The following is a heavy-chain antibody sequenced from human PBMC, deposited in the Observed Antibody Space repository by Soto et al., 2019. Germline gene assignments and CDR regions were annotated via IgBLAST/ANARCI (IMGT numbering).Heavy chain of an antibody. Sequence: EVQLVESGGGLVQPGGSLRLSCAASGFTFSSYWMSWVRQAPGKGLEWVANIKQDGSEKYYVDSVKGRFTISRDNAKNSLYLQMNSLRADDTAVYYCASKIFSSRWLAYYYYYMDVWGKGTTVTVSS. CDR2: IKQDGSEK. CDR1: GFTFSSYW. V-gene: IGHV3-7*01. CDR3: ASKIFSSRWLAYYYYYMDV. D-gene: IGHD6-13*01. J-gene: IGHJ6*03.